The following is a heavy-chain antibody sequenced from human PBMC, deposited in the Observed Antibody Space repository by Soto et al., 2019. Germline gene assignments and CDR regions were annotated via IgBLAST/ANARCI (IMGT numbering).Heavy chain of an antibody. CDR2: INAGNGNT. CDR3: ARATGNAAAEV. J-gene: IGHJ4*02. D-gene: IGHD6-25*01. CDR1: GYTFTSYD. V-gene: IGHV1-3*01. Sequence: QVQLVQSGAEVKKPGASVKVSCKASGYTFTSYDMHWVRQAPGQRLEWMGWINAGNGNTKYSQKFQGRVTMTRDTAASTTNTYMSRVRSEDTDVCSCARATGNAAAEVWGQGTLVTVGS.